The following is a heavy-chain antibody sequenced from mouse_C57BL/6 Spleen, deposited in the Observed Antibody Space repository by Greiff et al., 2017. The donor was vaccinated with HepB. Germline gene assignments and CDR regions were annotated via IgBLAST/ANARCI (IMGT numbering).Heavy chain of an antibody. CDR2: IDPETGGT. CDR1: GYTFTDYE. J-gene: IGHJ3*01. CDR3: TRKSGGYYGFAY. V-gene: IGHV1-15*01. D-gene: IGHD2-3*01. Sequence: QVQLQQSGAELVRPGASVTLSCKASGYTFTDYEMHWVKQTPVHGLEWIGAIDPETGGTAYNQKFKGKAILTADKSSSTAYMELRSLTSEDSAVYYCTRKSGGYYGFAYWGQGTLVTVSA.